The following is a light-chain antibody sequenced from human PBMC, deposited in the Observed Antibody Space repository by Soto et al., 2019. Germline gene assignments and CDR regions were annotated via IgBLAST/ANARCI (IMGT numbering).Light chain of an antibody. CDR1: SSDVGDYNY. Sequence: QSALTQPRSVSGSPGQSVTISCTGTSSDVGDYNYVSWYQQHPGKAPKLMIYDVSKRPSGVPDRFSGSKSGNTASLTISGLQAEDEPDYYCCSYAGSYSYVFGTGTKVTVL. V-gene: IGLV2-11*01. J-gene: IGLJ1*01. CDR2: DVS. CDR3: CSYAGSYSYV.